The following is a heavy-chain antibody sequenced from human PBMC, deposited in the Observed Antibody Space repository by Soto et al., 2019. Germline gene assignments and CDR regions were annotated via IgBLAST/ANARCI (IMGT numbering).Heavy chain of an antibody. CDR2: IYPGDSDT. CDR1: GYSFTSYW. Sequence: GESLKISCKGSGYSFTSYWIGWVRQMPGKGLEWMGIIYPGDSDTRYSPSFQGQVTISADKSISTAYLQWSSLKASDTAMYYCARHLPVEDVVVPAATGPYNWFDPWGQGTLVTVSS. V-gene: IGHV5-51*01. J-gene: IGHJ5*02. CDR3: ARHLPVEDVVVPAATGPYNWFDP. D-gene: IGHD2-2*01.